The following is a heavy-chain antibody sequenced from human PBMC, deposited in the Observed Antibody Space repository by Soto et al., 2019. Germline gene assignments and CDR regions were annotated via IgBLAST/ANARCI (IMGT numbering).Heavy chain of an antibody. CDR2: ISSSSSTI. J-gene: IGHJ4*02. V-gene: IGHV3-48*02. CDR3: AIRSNTAMVTGFEY. Sequence: GGSLRLSCAASGFTFSSYSMNWVRQAPGKGLEWVSYISSSSSTIYYADSVKGRFTISRDNAKNSLYLQRNSLRDEDTAVYYCAIRSNTAMVTGFEYWGQGTLVTVSS. D-gene: IGHD5-18*01. CDR1: GFTFSSYS.